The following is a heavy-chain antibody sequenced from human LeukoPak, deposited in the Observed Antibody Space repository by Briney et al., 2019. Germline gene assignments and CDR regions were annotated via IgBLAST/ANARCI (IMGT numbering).Heavy chain of an antibody. CDR1: GFTFSSYS. Sequence: PGGSPRLSCAASGFTFSSYSMNWVRQAPGKGLEWVSYISSSSSTIYYADSVKGRFTISRDNAKNSLYLQMNSLRAEDTAVYYCARDPAIVVVPAAQGFDPWGQGTLVTVSS. CDR3: ARDPAIVVVPAAQGFDP. J-gene: IGHJ5*02. CDR2: ISSSSSTI. V-gene: IGHV3-48*04. D-gene: IGHD2-2*01.